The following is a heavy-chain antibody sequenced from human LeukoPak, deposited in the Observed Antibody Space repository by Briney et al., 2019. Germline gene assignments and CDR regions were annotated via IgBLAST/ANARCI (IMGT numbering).Heavy chain of an antibody. D-gene: IGHD5-18*01. J-gene: IGHJ4*02. CDR3: AKALTPRDTAMVKGY. CDR2: ISSSSSYI. CDR1: GFTFSSYS. V-gene: IGHV3-21*01. Sequence: PGGSLRLSCAASGFTFSSYSMNLVRQAPGKGLEWVSSISSSSSYIYYADSVKGRFTISRDNAKNSLYLQMNSLRAEDTAVYYCAKALTPRDTAMVKGYWGQGTLVTVSS.